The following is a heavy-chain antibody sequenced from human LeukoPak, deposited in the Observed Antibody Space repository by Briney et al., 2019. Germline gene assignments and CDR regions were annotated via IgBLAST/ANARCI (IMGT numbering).Heavy chain of an antibody. V-gene: IGHV5-51*01. Sequence: GESLKISCKGSGYSFTSYWIGWVRQMPGKGLEWMGIIYPGDSDTRYSPSFQGQVTISADKSISTAYLQWSSLKASDTAMYYCARRMTNYDSSGYYYVGWFDPWGQGTLVTVSS. J-gene: IGHJ5*02. CDR3: ARRMTNYDSSGYYYVGWFDP. CDR1: GYSFTSYW. CDR2: IYPGDSDT. D-gene: IGHD3-22*01.